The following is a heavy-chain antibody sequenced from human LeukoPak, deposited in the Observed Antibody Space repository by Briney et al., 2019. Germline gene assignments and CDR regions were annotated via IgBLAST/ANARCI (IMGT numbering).Heavy chain of an antibody. V-gene: IGHV4-31*03. Sequence: PSQTLSLTCTVSGDSITSGAYFWNWICQQPGKGLEWIGYIYYTRSTNYNPSLESRVTILLDTSKNEFSLRLSSVTAADTAVYYCARGYYFDSGSFFEDWGQGTLVTVSS. CDR2: IYYTRST. D-gene: IGHD3-10*01. J-gene: IGHJ4*02. CDR3: ARGYYFDSGSFFED. CDR1: GDSITSGAYF.